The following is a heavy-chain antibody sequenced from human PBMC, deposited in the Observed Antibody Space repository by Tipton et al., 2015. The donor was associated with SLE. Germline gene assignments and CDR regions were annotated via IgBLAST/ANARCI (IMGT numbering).Heavy chain of an antibody. J-gene: IGHJ4*02. Sequence: SLRLSCAASGFTFSNYAMSWVRQAPGKGLEWVSGISDSGGSTYYADSVKGRFTISRDNSKNTLYLQMTSLRAEDTAVYYCAKDWGRRGGTYLFDYWGQGTLVTVSS. V-gene: IGHV3-23*01. CDR1: GFTFSNYA. CDR3: AKDWGRRGGTYLFDY. D-gene: IGHD1-26*01. CDR2: ISDSGGST.